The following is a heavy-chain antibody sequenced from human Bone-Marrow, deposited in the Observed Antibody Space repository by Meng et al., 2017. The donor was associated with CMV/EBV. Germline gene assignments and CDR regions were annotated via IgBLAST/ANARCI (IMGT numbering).Heavy chain of an antibody. D-gene: IGHD2-21*01. CDR2: ISSSGSTI. CDR3: ARAGCGGDCYKVDAFDI. V-gene: IGHV3-11*04. CDR1: GFTFSDYY. J-gene: IGHJ3*02. Sequence: GGSLRLSCAASGFTFSDYYMSWIRQAPGKGLEWVSYISSSGSTIYYADSVKGRFTISRDNAKNSLYLQMNSLRAEDTAVYYRARAGCGGDCYKVDAFDIWGQGTMVTVSS.